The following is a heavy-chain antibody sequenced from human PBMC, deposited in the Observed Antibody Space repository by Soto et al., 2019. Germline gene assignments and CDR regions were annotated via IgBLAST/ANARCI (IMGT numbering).Heavy chain of an antibody. V-gene: IGHV1-69*01. CDR1: GGTFSNYP. CDR2: IIPIFGKA. Sequence: QVQMVESGAEVKKPGSSEKVSCKASGGTFSNYPITWVRRAPGQGLEWLGVIIPIFGKADYTQKFQGRVTLTAYEPTSTAYMEISSLRSEDTAVYYCASGGEYYDENLPHYYFFGMHVWGPGTTVTVSS. D-gene: IGHD3-16*01. CDR3: ASGGEYYDENLPHYYFFGMHV. J-gene: IGHJ6*02.